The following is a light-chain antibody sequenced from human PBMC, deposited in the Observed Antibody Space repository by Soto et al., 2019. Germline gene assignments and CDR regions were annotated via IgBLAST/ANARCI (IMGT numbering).Light chain of an antibody. CDR3: QQYGSSPT. Sequence: EIVLTQSPGTLSLSPGERATLSCRASQSVSSSYLAWYQQKPGQAPRLLIYGASSRATGIPDRFSGSGSATDFTLTISRLEPEDFAVYYCQQYGSSPTFGQGTTVEIK. V-gene: IGKV3-20*01. CDR2: GAS. J-gene: IGKJ1*01. CDR1: QSVSSSY.